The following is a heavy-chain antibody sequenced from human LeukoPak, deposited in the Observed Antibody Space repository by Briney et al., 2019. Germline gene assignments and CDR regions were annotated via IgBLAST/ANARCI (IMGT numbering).Heavy chain of an antibody. V-gene: IGHV4-59*01. CDR3: ARAPKRYCSGGSCYSYYFDY. Sequence: PSETLSLTCTVSGGSISSYYWSWLRQPPGKGLEWIGYIYYSGSTNYNPSLKSRVTISVDTSKNRFSLKLSSVTAADTAVYYCARAPKRYCSGGSCYSYYFDYWGQGTLVTVSS. J-gene: IGHJ4*02. CDR2: IYYSGST. D-gene: IGHD2-15*01. CDR1: GGSISSYY.